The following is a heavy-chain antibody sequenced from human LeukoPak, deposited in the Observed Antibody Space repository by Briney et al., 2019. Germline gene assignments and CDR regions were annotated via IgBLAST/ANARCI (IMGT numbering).Heavy chain of an antibody. D-gene: IGHD3-3*01. Sequence: PGGSLRLSCAASGFTVSSNYMSWVRQAPGKGLEWVSVIYSGGSTYYADSVKGRFTISRDNSKNTLYLQMNSLRAEDTAVYYCARAPKLRRTIFGVPQPQKFDYWGQGTLVTVSS. V-gene: IGHV3-53*01. CDR3: ARAPKLRRTIFGVPQPQKFDY. J-gene: IGHJ4*02. CDR1: GFTVSSNY. CDR2: IYSGGST.